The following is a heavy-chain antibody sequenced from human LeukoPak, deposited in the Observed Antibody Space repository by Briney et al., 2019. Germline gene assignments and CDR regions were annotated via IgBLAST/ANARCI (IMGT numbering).Heavy chain of an antibody. CDR2: ISAYNGNT. D-gene: IGHD3-3*01. CDR3: ARVLRFLEWLSDDAFDI. V-gene: IGHV1-18*01. Sequence: GASVKVSCKASGYTFTSYGISWVRQAPGQGLEWMGWISAYNGNTNYAQKLQGRVTMTTDTSTSTAYMELRSLRSDDTAVYYCARVLRFLEWLSDDAFDIWGQGTMVTVSS. CDR1: GYTFTSYG. J-gene: IGHJ3*02.